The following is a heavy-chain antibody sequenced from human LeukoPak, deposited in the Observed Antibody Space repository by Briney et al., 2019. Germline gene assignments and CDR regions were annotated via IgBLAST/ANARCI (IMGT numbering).Heavy chain of an antibody. Sequence: SETLSLTCTVSGGSISSGGYYWSWIRQHPGKGLEWIGYIYYSGSTYYNPSLKSRVTISVDTSKNQYSLKLSSVTAADTAVYYCARGRYDFWRGYAYGMDVWGQGTTVTVSS. J-gene: IGHJ6*02. CDR1: GGSISSGGYY. V-gene: IGHV4-31*03. CDR3: ARGRYDFWRGYAYGMDV. D-gene: IGHD3-3*01. CDR2: IYYSGST.